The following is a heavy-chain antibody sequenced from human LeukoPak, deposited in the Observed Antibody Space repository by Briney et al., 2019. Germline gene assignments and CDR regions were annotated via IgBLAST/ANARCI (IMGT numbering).Heavy chain of an antibody. CDR2: IYTSGST. CDR1: GGSISSGSYY. J-gene: IGHJ5*01. D-gene: IGHD2-2*01. CDR3: AREGGYCSSTSCSYNWFDS. V-gene: IGHV4-61*02. Sequence: SETLSLTCTVSGGSISSGSYYWSWIRQPAGKGLEWIGRIYTSGSTNYNPSLKSRVTISVDTSKNQFSLKLSSVTAADTAVYYCAREGGYCSSTSCSYNWFDSWGQETLVTVSS.